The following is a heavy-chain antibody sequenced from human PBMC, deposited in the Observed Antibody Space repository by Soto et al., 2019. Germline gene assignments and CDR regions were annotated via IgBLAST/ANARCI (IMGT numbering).Heavy chain of an antibody. CDR2: MSHSGGT. CDR1: GGFVSSGNYY. Sequence: QEQLQQWGAGLLKPSETLSLTCAVYGGFVSSGNYYWSWIRQPPGKGLEWIGGMSHSGGTHFNPSLKSRVTISVDTSKNQFSLKMRSVTAADTALYYCARVERGTATTVVDAFDIWGPGTMVTVSS. J-gene: IGHJ3*02. CDR3: ARVERGTATTVVDAFDI. D-gene: IGHD1-1*01. V-gene: IGHV4-34*01.